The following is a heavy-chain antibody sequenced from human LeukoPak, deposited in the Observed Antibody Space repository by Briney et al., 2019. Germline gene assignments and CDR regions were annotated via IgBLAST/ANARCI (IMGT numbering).Heavy chain of an antibody. CDR3: ARVPIMAVAGNGGHDAFDI. V-gene: IGHV4-34*01. D-gene: IGHD6-19*01. Sequence: SETMSLTCAVYGGSFSGYYWSWIRQPPGKGLEWIGEINHSGSTNYNPSLKSRVTISVDTSKNQFSLKLSSVTAADTAVYYCARVPIMAVAGNGGHDAFDIWGQGTMVTVSS. CDR2: INHSGST. J-gene: IGHJ3*02. CDR1: GGSFSGYY.